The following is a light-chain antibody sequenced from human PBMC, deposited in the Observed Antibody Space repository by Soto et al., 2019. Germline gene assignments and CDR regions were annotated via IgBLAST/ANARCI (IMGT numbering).Light chain of an antibody. CDR1: QVIRND. CDR3: VQDYNYPRT. V-gene: IGKV1-6*01. CDR2: AAS. J-gene: IGKJ2*01. Sequence: AIQMTQSPASLSASVGDRVTISCRASQVIRNDLGWYQQKPGKAPKLLIYAASNLQGGVPSRFSGSGFGTDFTLTISSLQPEDFATYYCVQDYNYPRTFGQGTKLEIK.